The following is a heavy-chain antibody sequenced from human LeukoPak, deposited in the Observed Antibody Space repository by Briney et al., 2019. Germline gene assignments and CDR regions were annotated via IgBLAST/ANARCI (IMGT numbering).Heavy chain of an antibody. V-gene: IGHV1-69*13. CDR2: IIPIFGTA. Sequence: ASVKVSCKASGGTFSSYAISWVRQAPGPGLEWMGGIIPIFGTANYAQKFQGRVTITADESTSTAYMELSSLRSEDTAVYYCARGGDIVVVPAAMIPRYLNGDYHRAEYFQHWGQGTLVTVSS. CDR3: ARGGDIVVVPAAMIPRYLNGDYHRAEYFQH. D-gene: IGHD2-2*01. J-gene: IGHJ1*01. CDR1: GGTFSSYA.